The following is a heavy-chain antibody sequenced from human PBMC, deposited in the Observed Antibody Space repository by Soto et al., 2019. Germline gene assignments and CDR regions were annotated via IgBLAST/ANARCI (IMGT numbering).Heavy chain of an antibody. V-gene: IGHV1-8*01. CDR3: ARSTNDCGDRH. CDR1: GYTFTSYD. CDR2: MNPNSGNT. J-gene: IGHJ4*02. Sequence: QVQLVQSGAEVKKPGASVKVSCKASGYTFTSYDINWVRQATGQGLEWMGWMNPNSGNTGYAKNFQGRVTMTRITAISTAYIELSSMRSEVTAVYYCARSTNDCGDRHWGQRSLVTGSS. D-gene: IGHD4-17*01.